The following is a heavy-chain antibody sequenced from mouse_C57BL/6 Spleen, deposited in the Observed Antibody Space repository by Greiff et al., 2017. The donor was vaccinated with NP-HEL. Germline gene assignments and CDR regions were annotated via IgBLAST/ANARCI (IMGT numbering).Heavy chain of an antibody. D-gene: IGHD2-4*01. CDR1: GFSFNTYA. V-gene: IGHV10-1*01. Sequence: GGGLVQPKGSLKLSCAASGFSFNTYAMNWVRQAPGKGLDWVARIRSKSNNYATYYADSVKDRFTISRDDSESMLYLQMNNLKTEDTAMYYCVSRYDYGYYAMDYWGQGTSVTVSS. CDR3: VSRYDYGYYAMDY. J-gene: IGHJ4*01. CDR2: IRSKSNNYAT.